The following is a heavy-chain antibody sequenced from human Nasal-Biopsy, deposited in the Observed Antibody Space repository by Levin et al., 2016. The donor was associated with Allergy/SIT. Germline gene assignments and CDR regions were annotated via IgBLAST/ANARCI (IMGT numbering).Heavy chain of an antibody. CDR3: ARGEDSSGYPRFNT. V-gene: IGHV1-69*05. D-gene: IGHD3-22*01. CDR2: ISPIVGVG. J-gene: IGHJ4*02. Sequence: SVKVSCKASGFRFRNYGISWVRLAPGQGLEWLGGISPIVGVGNHAQKFKGRVTITTNESANTAYLELTGLTSDDTAVYYCARGEDSSGYPRFNTWGQGTLVTVSS. CDR1: GFRFRNYG.